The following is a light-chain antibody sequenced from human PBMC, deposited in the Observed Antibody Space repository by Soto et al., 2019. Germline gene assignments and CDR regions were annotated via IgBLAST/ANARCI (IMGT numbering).Light chain of an antibody. Sequence: DIQITQSPSTLSASVGDRVTITCRASQSISSWLAWYQQKPGKAPKLLIYDASSLESGVPSRFSGSGSGTEFTLTISSLQSEDFAVYYCQQHDDWPLLTFGGGTKVDIK. CDR2: DAS. CDR1: QSISSW. V-gene: IGKV1-5*01. J-gene: IGKJ4*01. CDR3: QQHDDWPLLT.